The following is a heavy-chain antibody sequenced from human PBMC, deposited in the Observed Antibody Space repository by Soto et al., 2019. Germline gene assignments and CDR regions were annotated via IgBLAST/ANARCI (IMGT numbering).Heavy chain of an antibody. D-gene: IGHD6-13*01. CDR3: ATAFRRGIAAAAGGY. Sequence: ASVKVSCKVSGYTLTELSMHWVRQAPGKGLEWMGGFDPEDGETIYAQKFQGRVTMTEDTSTDTAYMELSSLRSEDTAVYYCATAFRRGIAAAAGGYWGHGTLVTVSS. V-gene: IGHV1-24*01. CDR1: GYTLTELS. J-gene: IGHJ4*01. CDR2: FDPEDGET.